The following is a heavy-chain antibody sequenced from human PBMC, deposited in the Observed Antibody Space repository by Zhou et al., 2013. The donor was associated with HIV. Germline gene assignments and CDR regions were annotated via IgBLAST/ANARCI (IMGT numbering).Heavy chain of an antibody. J-gene: IGHJ6*03. V-gene: IGHV1-24*01. Sequence: QVQLLQSGTEVKPPGASVKVSCKVVGYTLANLAIHWVRQPPGQGLEWMGGFDPEDVMTVYAQKFEGRVTLTQDASSDTAYMELSSLRSEDTAVYYCARGLRVSTWHNRALYYYYYMDVWGKGTTVTVSS. CDR3: ARGLRVSTWHNRALYYYYYMDV. D-gene: IGHD2-2*01. CDR1: GYTLANLA. CDR2: FDPEDVMT.